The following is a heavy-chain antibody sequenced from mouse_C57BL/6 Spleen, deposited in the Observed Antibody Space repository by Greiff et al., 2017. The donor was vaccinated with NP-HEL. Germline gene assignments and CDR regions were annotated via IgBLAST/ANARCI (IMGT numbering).Heavy chain of an antibody. J-gene: IGHJ3*01. CDR3: LAFNWDSFAY. CDR2: IDPSDSYT. Sequence: QVQLQQPGAELVMPGASVKLSCKASGYTFTSYWMHWVKQKPGQGLEWIGEIDPSDSYTNYNQKFKGKSTLTVDKSSSTAYMQLSSLTSEDSAVYYCLAFNWDSFAYWGQGTLVTVSA. D-gene: IGHD4-1*02. V-gene: IGHV1-69*01. CDR1: GYTFTSYW.